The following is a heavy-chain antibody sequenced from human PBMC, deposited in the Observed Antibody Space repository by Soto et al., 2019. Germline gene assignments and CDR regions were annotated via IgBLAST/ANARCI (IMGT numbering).Heavy chain of an antibody. D-gene: IGHD3-22*01. CDR1: GGSISSSSYY. J-gene: IGHJ4*02. V-gene: IGHV4-39*01. CDR3: VGSGYSPFDY. CDR2: LYYSRST. Sequence: ASETLSLTCTVSGGSISSSSYYWGWIRQPPGKGLEWIGSLYYSRSTYYNPSLKSRVTISVDTSKNQFSLKLSSVTAADTAVYYCVGSGYSPFDYWGQGTLVTVSS.